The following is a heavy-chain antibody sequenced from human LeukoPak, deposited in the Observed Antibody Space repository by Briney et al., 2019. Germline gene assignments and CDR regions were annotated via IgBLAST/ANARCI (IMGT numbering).Heavy chain of an antibody. CDR1: GGSISSYY. CDR2: IYYSWST. CDR3: AREKIGYYDGSGRGWFDP. Sequence: PSDTLSLTCTVSGGSISSYYWSWIRQPPGKGLGWIGYIYYSWSTNYNPSLKSRVTISVDKSKNQFSLKLSSVTAADTAVYYCAREKIGYYDGSGRGWFDPWGQGTLVTVSS. J-gene: IGHJ5*02. D-gene: IGHD3-22*01. V-gene: IGHV4-59*12.